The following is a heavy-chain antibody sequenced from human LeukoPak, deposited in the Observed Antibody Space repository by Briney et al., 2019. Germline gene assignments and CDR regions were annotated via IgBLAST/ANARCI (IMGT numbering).Heavy chain of an antibody. CDR3: ARGGMYYYDSSILDY. J-gene: IGHJ4*02. V-gene: IGHV3-48*03. CDR1: GFTFSSYE. D-gene: IGHD3-22*01. Sequence: GGSLRLSCAASGFTFSSYEMNWVRQAPGKGLEWVSYISSSGSTIYYADSVKGRFTISRDNAKNSLYLQMNSLRAEDTAVYYCARGGMYYYDSSILDYWGQGTLVTVSS. CDR2: ISSSGSTI.